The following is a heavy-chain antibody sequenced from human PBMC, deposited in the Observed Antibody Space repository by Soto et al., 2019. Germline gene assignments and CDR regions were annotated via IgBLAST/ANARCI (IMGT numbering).Heavy chain of an antibody. J-gene: IGHJ5*02. CDR2: IKQDGSEK. V-gene: IGHV3-7*01. Sequence: EVQLVESGGGLVQPGGSLRLSCAASGFTCSSYWMSWVRQAPGKGVEWVAKIKQDGSEKYYVDSVKGRFTISRDNAQNSLYLQTNSLRAGDTAVYYCARDGGNSAWCDPVGQGTLVTVSS. CDR1: GFTCSSYW. D-gene: IGHD2-21*02. CDR3: ARDGGNSAWCDP.